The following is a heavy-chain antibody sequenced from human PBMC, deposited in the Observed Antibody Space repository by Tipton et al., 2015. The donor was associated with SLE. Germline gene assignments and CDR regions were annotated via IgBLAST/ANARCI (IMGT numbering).Heavy chain of an antibody. Sequence: QLVQSGPEVKKPGASVKVSCKASGYTFTSYGISWVRQAPGQGLERMGWISAYNGNTNYAQKLQGRVTMTTDTSTSTAYMGLRSLRSDDTAVYYCASQGYCSSTSCPIGYFQHWGQGTLVTVSS. V-gene: IGHV1-18*01. CDR1: GYTFTSYG. CDR3: ASQGYCSSTSCPIGYFQH. CDR2: ISAYNGNT. D-gene: IGHD2-2*01. J-gene: IGHJ1*01.